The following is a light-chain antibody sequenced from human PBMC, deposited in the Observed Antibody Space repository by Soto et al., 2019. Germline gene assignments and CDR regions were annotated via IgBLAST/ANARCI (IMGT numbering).Light chain of an antibody. CDR1: QSVSSSY. CDR3: QQYGSSPQAT. J-gene: IGKJ5*01. Sequence: EIVMTQSPATLSVSPGERATLSCRSSQSVSSSYLAWYQQKPGQAPRLLIYGASSRATGIPDRFSGSGSGTDFTLTISRLEPEDFAAYYCQQYGSSPQATFGQGTRLEI. CDR2: GAS. V-gene: IGKV3-20*01.